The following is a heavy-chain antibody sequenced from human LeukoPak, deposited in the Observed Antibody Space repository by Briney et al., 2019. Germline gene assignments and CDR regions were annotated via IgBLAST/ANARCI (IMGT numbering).Heavy chain of an antibody. CDR3: ARRRDINWFDP. V-gene: IGHV4-4*02. CDR2: IYHSGST. J-gene: IGHJ5*02. CDR1: GGPIISANW. D-gene: IGHD5-12*01. Sequence: PSETLSLTCGVPGGPIISANWWTWVRQPPGKGLEWIGEIYHSGSTNYNPSLKSRVTISVDKSKNQFSLKLNSVTAADTAVYYCARRRDINWFDPWGQGTLVTLSS.